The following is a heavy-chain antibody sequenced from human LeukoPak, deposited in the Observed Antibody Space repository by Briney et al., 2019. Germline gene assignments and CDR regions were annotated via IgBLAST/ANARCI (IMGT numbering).Heavy chain of an antibody. Sequence: PGGSLRLSCAASGFTFSSNWMSWVRQAPGKGLEWVAHINQDGSEKYYVDSVKGRFTISRDNAKNSLYLQMNSLRAEDTAVCYCARDSYRALDYWGQGTLVTVSS. D-gene: IGHD1-14*01. CDR1: GFTFSSNW. CDR2: INQDGSEK. J-gene: IGHJ4*02. V-gene: IGHV3-7*01. CDR3: ARDSYRALDY.